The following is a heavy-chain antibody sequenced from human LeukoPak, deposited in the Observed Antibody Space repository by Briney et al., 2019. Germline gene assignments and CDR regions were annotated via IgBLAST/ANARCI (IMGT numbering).Heavy chain of an antibody. J-gene: IGHJ4*02. CDR1: GGSISSSSYY. CDR3: ARDSGAGKYYFDY. V-gene: IGHV4-39*07. Sequence: SETLSLTCTVSGGSISSSSYYWGWIRQPPGKGLEWIGSICYSGSTYYNPSLKSRVTISVDTSKNQFSLKLSSVTAADTAVYYCARDSGAGKYYFDYWGQGTLVTVSS. D-gene: IGHD1-26*01. CDR2: ICYSGST.